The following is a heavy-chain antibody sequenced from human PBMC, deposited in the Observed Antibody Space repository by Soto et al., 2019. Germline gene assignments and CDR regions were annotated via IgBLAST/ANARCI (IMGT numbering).Heavy chain of an antibody. V-gene: IGHV3-7*01. CDR1: GFTFSNQW. CDR2: VNEDGSEK. D-gene: IGHD2-15*01. CDR3: VRDAAWSFDY. J-gene: IGHJ4*02. Sequence: EMQLVESGGGLVQPGGSLRLSCVASGFTFSNQWMSWVRQAPGKGLEWVAKVNEDGSEKSYVDSVKGRFTISRDNAMSSLYLQMDGLRAEDTAVYHCVRDAAWSFDYWGQGTLVTVSS.